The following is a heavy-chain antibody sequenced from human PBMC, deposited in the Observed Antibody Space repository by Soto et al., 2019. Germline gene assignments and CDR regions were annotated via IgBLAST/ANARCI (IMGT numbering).Heavy chain of an antibody. V-gene: IGHV3-7*01. CDR2: IREDGSGI. J-gene: IGHJ6*02. CDR3: ARGHFGLEV. CDR1: GVMFNNNW. Sequence: GWSLRLSCAASGVMFNNNWMSLVRQAPGKGLEWVAHIREDGSGISYVDSVRGRFTISRDNNLNSLYLQMDTLRPGDTAVYYCARGHFGLEVWDQGTKVTVSS.